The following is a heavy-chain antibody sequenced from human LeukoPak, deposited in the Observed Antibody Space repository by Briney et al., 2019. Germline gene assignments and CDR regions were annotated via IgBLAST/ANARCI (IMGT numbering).Heavy chain of an antibody. D-gene: IGHD3-9*01. J-gene: IGHJ4*02. Sequence: GASLRLSCAASGFTFSNYAMSWVRQAPGKGLEWVSAVSGRDTSTYYTDSVKGRFTISRDNSKNTLYLQMNSLSAEDTAIYYCAKWGDYDVLTGYYDSDYWGQGTLVTVSS. CDR1: GFTFSNYA. CDR2: VSGRDTST. CDR3: AKWGDYDVLTGYYDSDY. V-gene: IGHV3-23*01.